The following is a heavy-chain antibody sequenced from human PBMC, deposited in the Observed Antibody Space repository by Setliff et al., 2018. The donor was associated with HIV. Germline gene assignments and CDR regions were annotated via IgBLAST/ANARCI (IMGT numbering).Heavy chain of an antibody. D-gene: IGHD6-13*01. CDR3: ARGVAAAGMLMDV. Sequence: KPSETLSLTCTVSGGSISRYYWSWIRQPAGKGLEWIGRMDPSGSTRYNPSLQSRVAMSVDTSKNQFSLKLTSVSAADTAVYYCARGVAAAGMLMDVWGKGTTVTVSS. CDR1: GGSISRYY. J-gene: IGHJ6*03. V-gene: IGHV4-4*07. CDR2: MDPSGST.